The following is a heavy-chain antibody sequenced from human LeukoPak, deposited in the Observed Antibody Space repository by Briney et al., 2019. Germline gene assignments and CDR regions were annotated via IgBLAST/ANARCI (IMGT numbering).Heavy chain of an antibody. CDR2: ISYDGSNK. CDR3: ARARGVSTGYRPIDY. J-gene: IGHJ4*02. V-gene: IGHV3-30-3*01. CDR1: GFAFSGYP. Sequence: PGWSLRLSCAASGFAFSGYPIHWVRQAPGKGLEWVAVISYDGSNKYYADSVKGRFTISRDNSKNTLYLQMNSLRAEDTAVYYCARARGVSTGYRPIDYWGQGTLVTVSS. D-gene: IGHD3-22*01.